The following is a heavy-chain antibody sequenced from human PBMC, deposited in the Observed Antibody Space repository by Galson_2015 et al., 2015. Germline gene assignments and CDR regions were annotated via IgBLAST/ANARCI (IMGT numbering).Heavy chain of an antibody. CDR3: AREHGSSSLGAFDI. J-gene: IGHJ3*02. CDR2: INHSGVT. D-gene: IGHD6-6*01. Sequence: ETLSLTCTVSGGSISSSSYYWGWIRQPPGKGLEWIGEINHSGVTNYNPSLKSRVTISVDTSKNQFSLKLSSVTAADTAVYYCAREHGSSSLGAFDIWGQGTMVTVSS. V-gene: IGHV4-39*07. CDR1: GGSISSSSYY.